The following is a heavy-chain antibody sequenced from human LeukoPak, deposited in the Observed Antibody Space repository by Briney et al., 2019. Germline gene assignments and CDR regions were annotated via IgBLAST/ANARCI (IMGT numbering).Heavy chain of an antibody. CDR1: GFTFSTYA. CDR3: AADFYTSYHLGY. V-gene: IGHV3-66*01. D-gene: IGHD3-16*01. Sequence: PGGSLRLSCAASGFTFSTYAMSWVRQAPGKGLEWVSIIYKSGTISYADSVKGRFIISRDSSTNTLSLQMTSLRAEDTAVYYCAADFYTSYHLGYWGRGTLVTVSS. CDR2: IYKSGTI. J-gene: IGHJ4*02.